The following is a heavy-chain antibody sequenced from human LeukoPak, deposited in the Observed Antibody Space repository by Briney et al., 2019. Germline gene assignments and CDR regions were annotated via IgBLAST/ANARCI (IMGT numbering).Heavy chain of an antibody. J-gene: IGHJ4*02. CDR2: ISAYNGNI. CDR3: ARSGGSGWFGIFDY. V-gene: IGHV1-18*01. Sequence: ASVKVSCKVSGYSFTDYGISWVRQAPGQGLEWMGWISAYNGNIKYAQKFQGRVTMTTDTSTSTAYMDLRGLRSDDTAVYYCARSGGSGWFGIFDYWGQGTLVTVSS. CDR1: GYSFTDYG. D-gene: IGHD6-19*01.